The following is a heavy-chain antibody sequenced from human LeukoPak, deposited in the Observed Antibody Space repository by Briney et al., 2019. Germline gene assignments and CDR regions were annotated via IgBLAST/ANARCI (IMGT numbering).Heavy chain of an antibody. J-gene: IGHJ6*03. D-gene: IGHD2-2*01. V-gene: IGHV1-2*02. CDR1: GYTFTGYY. CDR3: ARDQGVFGVVPATYTARGYYYMDV. Sequence: ASVKVSCKASGYTFTGYYMHWVRQAPGQGLEWMGWINPNSGGTNYAQKFQGRVTMTRDTSISTAYMELSRLRSDDTAVYYCARDQGVFGVVPATYTARGYYYMDVWGKGTTVTVSS. CDR2: INPNSGGT.